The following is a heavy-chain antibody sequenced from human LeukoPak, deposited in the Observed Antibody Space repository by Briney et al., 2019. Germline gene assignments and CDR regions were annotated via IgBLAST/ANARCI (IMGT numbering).Heavy chain of an antibody. CDR2: IYPGDSDT. CDR1: GYRFTSYW. CDR3: AIAGDSSTGCYRCFDY. V-gene: IGHV5-51*01. D-gene: IGHD2-2*02. J-gene: IGHJ4*02. Sequence: GESLKISCQGSGYRFTSYWIGWVRHMPGKGLEWIATIYPGDSDTRYSPSFQGQITISADKSITTAYLQWSSLQASDTAMYYCAIAGDSSTGCYRCFDYWGQGTLVTVSS.